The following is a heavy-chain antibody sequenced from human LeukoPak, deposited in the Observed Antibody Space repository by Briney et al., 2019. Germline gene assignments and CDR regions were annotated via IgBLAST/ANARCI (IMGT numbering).Heavy chain of an antibody. CDR2: ISSGGTYK. CDR3: ARPTTVTTISADAFDI. CDR1: GFTFSSYT. D-gene: IGHD4-17*01. J-gene: IGHJ3*02. V-gene: IGHV3-21*01. Sequence: TGGSLRLSCAASGFTFSSYTMNWVRQAPGKGLEWVSSISSGGTYKYYADSVKGRFTISRDNAQNSLYLQMNSLRAEDSSVYYCARPTTVTTISADAFDIWGQGTMVTVSS.